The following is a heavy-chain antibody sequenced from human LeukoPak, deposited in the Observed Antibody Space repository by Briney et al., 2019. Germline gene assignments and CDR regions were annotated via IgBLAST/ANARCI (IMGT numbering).Heavy chain of an antibody. D-gene: IGHD6-19*01. CDR1: GYILSALS. J-gene: IGHJ4*02. CDR2: FHPEDGET. V-gene: IGHV1-24*01. CDR3: ATGIVVAGTGYYFDY. Sequence: GASVKVSCKVSGYILSALSMHWVRQTPGKGLEWMGGFHPEDGETIYAQKFQGRVTVTEDTSTDTAYMELSSLRSEDSAVYYCATGIVVAGTGYYFDYWGQGTMVTVSS.